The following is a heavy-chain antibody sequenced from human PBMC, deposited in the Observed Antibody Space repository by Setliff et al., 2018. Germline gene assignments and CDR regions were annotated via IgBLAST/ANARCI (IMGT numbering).Heavy chain of an antibody. CDR2: INWNGVSI. D-gene: IGHD3-3*02. CDR1: GFSFHDYG. V-gene: IGHV3-20*04. CDR3: ARVPRIIIMVGVISHYYYMDV. J-gene: IGHJ6*03. Sequence: GGSLRLSCAVSGFSFHDYGMGWVRQAPGKGLEWVSSINWNGVSIGYADSVKGRFTISRDNAKNSLYLQMNSLRAEDTTLYYCARVPRIIIMVGVISHYYYMDVWGKGTTVTVSS.